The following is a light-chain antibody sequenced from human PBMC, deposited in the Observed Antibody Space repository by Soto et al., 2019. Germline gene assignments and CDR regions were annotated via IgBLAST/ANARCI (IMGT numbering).Light chain of an antibody. V-gene: IGLV2-14*01. Sequence: QSVLTQPASVSGSPGQSITISCTGSSSDVGGYKYVSWYRQHPGKAPKLMIFEVSNRPSGVSNRFSGSKAGDTASLTISGLQADDEADYYCSSYSSSDTHSVFGTGTKLTVL. CDR3: SSYSSSDTHSV. CDR1: SSDVGGYKY. J-gene: IGLJ1*01. CDR2: EVS.